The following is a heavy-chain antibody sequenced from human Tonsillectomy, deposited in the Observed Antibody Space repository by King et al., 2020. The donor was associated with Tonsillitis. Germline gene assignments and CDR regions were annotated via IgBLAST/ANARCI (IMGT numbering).Heavy chain of an antibody. CDR2: IDPSDSST. J-gene: IGHJ4*01. CDR1: GYSFTSYW. CDR3: ARHEGYSSGWYHY. D-gene: IGHD6-19*01. V-gene: IGHV5-10-1*03. Sequence: VQLVESGAEVKKPGESLRISCKGSGYSFTSYWISWVRQMPGKGLEWMGRIDPSDSSTNYSPSFQVHVTISADKSISTAYLQWSSLKASDTAMYYCARHEGYSSGWYHYWGQGTLVTVSS.